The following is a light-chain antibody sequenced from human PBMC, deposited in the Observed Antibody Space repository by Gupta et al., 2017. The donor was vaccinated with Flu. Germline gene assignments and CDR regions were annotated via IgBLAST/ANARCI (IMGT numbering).Light chain of an antibody. CDR1: QSISSW. Sequence: DPYMTLSFSTLSASVGDRVTITCRASQSISSWLAWYQQKPGKAPTLLIYKASSLESGVPSGFSGSGSGTEFTLTISSLQPDDFATYYCQQYNSYPYTFGQGTKLEIK. V-gene: IGKV1-5*03. CDR2: KAS. J-gene: IGKJ2*01. CDR3: QQYNSYPYT.